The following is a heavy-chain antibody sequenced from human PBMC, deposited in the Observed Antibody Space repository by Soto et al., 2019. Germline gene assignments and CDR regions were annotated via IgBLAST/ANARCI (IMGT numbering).Heavy chain of an antibody. D-gene: IGHD3-22*01. CDR3: ARQLYYYDSSGYSD. CDR1: GCTFSSYS. CDR2: ISSSSSYI. V-gene: IGHV3-21*01. Sequence: GGPLRVSCAAAGCTFSSYSMSWVSKTPGKGLEWVSSISSSSSYIYYADSVKGRFTISRDNAKNSLYLQMNSLRAEDTAVYYCARQLYYYDSSGYSDWGQGTLVTVSS. J-gene: IGHJ4*02.